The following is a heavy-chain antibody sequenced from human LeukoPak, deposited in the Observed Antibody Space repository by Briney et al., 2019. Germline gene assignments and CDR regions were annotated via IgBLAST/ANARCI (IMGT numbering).Heavy chain of an antibody. D-gene: IGHD2-15*01. J-gene: IGHJ4*02. CDR1: GFTFSSYE. V-gene: IGHV3-48*03. Sequence: GGSLRLSCAASGFTFSSYEMTWVRQAPGKGLEWVSYISSSSNTIYYEDSVKGRFTISRDNAKNSLYLQMNSLRAEDTAVYYCARDRYCSGGSCYYFDCWGQGTLVTVSS. CDR2: ISSSSNTI. CDR3: ARDRYCSGGSCYYFDC.